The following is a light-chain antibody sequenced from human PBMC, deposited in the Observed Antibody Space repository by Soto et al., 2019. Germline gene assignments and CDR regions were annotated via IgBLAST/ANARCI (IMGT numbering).Light chain of an antibody. CDR3: QQTYSTLALT. J-gene: IGKJ4*01. CDR2: AAS. CDR1: QIINKN. V-gene: IGKV1-39*01. Sequence: EIPMTQSPSSLSASVGDRVTITCRANQIINKNLHWYQQKPGRAPKLLIYAASNLQSGVPSRFSGSGSATDFTLTISSLQPEDFATYYCQQTYSTLALTFGGGTKVELK.